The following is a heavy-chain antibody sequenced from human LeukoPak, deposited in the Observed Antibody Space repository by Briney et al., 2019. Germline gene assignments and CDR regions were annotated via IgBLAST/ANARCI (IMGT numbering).Heavy chain of an antibody. Sequence: GGSLTLSCAASGFTVSTNFMSWVRPAPGKGVEGVSGIYSESRTSYSDSVRGGFTISRDNSKNMLHIQMSSLRAEDTAVYYCARELVAGGGRRGMDVWGQGTTVTVSS. CDR1: GFTVSTNF. CDR3: ARELVAGGGRRGMDV. J-gene: IGHJ6*02. CDR2: IYSESRT. D-gene: IGHD6-19*01. V-gene: IGHV3-66*01.